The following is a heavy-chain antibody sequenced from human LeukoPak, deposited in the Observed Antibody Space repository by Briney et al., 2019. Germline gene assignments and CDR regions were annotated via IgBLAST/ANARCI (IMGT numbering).Heavy chain of an antibody. J-gene: IGHJ6*02. CDR1: GDSIRTTRY. CDR2: VYFSGST. Sequence: PSETLSLTCTVSGDSIRTTRYWGWIRQPPGKGLEWIGAVYFSGSTYYNPSLKSRVIISVDTSENQFSLKLTSVTAADTAVYYCATQGYNNQTMDVWGQGTTVTVSS. V-gene: IGHV4-39*01. D-gene: IGHD5-24*01. CDR3: ATQGYNNQTMDV.